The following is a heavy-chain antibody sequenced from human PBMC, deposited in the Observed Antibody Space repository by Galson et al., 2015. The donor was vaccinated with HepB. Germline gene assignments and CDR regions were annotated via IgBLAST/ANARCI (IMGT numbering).Heavy chain of an antibody. J-gene: IGHJ4*02. CDR3: AREKTGDAFDY. Sequence: SVKVSCKASGYTLTSCHMHWVRQAPGQGLEWMGLIDPSGGPVYAQKFQGRVTVTRDTSTGTVYMDLSSLTSEDTAIYYCAREKTGDAFDYWGQGTLVTVSS. CDR1: GYTLTSCH. CDR2: IDPSGGP. V-gene: IGHV1-46*01. D-gene: IGHD7-27*01.